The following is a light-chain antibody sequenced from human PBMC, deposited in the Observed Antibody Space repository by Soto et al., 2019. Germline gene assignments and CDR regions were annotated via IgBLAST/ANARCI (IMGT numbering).Light chain of an antibody. CDR1: SSDVGGYNY. CDR3: SSYTSSSTLVV. Sequence: QFALTQPASVSGSPGQSITISCTGTSSDVGGYNYVSWYQQHPGKAPKLMIYEVSNRPSGVSHRFSGSKSGNTASLTISGLQAEDEADYYCSSYTSSSTLVVFGGGTKLTVL. CDR2: EVS. J-gene: IGLJ2*01. V-gene: IGLV2-14*01.